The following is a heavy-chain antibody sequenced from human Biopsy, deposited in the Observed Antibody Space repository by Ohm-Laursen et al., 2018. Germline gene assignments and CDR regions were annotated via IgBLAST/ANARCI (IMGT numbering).Heavy chain of an antibody. V-gene: IGHV4-61*01. J-gene: IGHJ4*02. CDR2: IYDRGSTA. CDR3: ARGMRSSGWPYFDS. CDR1: SDSVSSGSFY. Sequence: SDTLSLTCTVSSDSVSSGSFYWTWIRQPPGQGLEYIGHIYDRGSTANYNPSLESRVTMSVDMPKNQFSLKLSSVTAANTAIYYCARGMRSSGWPYFDSWGQGTLVTVSS. D-gene: IGHD6-19*01.